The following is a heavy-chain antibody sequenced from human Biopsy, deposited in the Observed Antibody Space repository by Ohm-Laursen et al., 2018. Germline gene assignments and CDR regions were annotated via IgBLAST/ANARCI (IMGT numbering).Heavy chain of an antibody. CDR2: IDYRGST. D-gene: IGHD3-22*01. Sequence: GTLSLTCSVSGGSFSTYYWTWIRRPPGKGLEWIACIDYRGSTNYNPSLKSRVSISIDTSKNQLSLRLNSVTAADTAVYYCARVSRSIYDSTFDSFNIWGPGTMVTVSS. V-gene: IGHV4-59*01. CDR1: GGSFSTYY. CDR3: ARVSRSIYDSTFDSFNI. J-gene: IGHJ3*02.